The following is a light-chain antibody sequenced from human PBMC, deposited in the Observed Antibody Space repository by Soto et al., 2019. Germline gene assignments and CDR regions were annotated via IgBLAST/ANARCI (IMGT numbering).Light chain of an antibody. CDR3: GTWDSSLSAV. CDR2: ENN. V-gene: IGLV1-51*02. Sequence: VLTQPPSVSAAPGQKVTISCSGSRSNIGNNYVSWYQQLPGTAPKLLIYENNKRPSGIPDRFSGSKSGTSATLGITGLQTGDEADYYCGTWDSSLSAVFGGGTKVTVL. CDR1: RSNIGNNY. J-gene: IGLJ3*02.